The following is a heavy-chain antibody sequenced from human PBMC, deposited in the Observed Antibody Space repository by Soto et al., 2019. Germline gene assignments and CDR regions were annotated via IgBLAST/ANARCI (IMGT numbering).Heavy chain of an antibody. J-gene: IGHJ4*02. D-gene: IGHD3-3*01. V-gene: IGHV3-73*01. Sequence: EVQLVASGGGLVQPGGSLKLSCAASGFTFSESTMHWVRQAPGKGLEWVGRIRSKPNTYATAYTASVKGRFTISREDSKQTPSLQMHGLGTEDTAVYYCTRQWVLWGPFDVWGQGILVSGSS. CDR3: TRQWVLWGPFDV. CDR2: IRSKPNTYAT. CDR1: GFTFSEST.